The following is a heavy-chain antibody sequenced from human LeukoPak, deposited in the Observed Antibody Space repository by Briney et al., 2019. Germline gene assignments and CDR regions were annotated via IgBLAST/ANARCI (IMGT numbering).Heavy chain of an antibody. CDR1: GFTLSSYA. V-gene: IGHV3-23*01. J-gene: IGHJ3*02. Sequence: GGSLRLSCAASGFTLSSYAMSWVRQAPGKGLEWVSAISGSGGSTYYADSVKGRFTISIDNSKNTLYLQMNSLRAEDTAVYYCANFVGATPDAFDIWGQGTMVTVSS. CDR2: ISGSGGST. CDR3: ANFVGATPDAFDI. D-gene: IGHD1-26*01.